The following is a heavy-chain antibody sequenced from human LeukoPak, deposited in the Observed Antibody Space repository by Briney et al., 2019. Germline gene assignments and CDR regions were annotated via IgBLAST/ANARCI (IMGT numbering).Heavy chain of an antibody. CDR1: GFTFSSYE. V-gene: IGHV3-7*01. CDR3: ARGLHEVVPAAIGYYGMDV. Sequence: GGSLRLSCAASGFTFSSYEMNWVRQAPGKGLEWVANIKQDGSEKYYVDSVKGRFTISRDNAKNSLYLQMNSLRAEDTAVYYCARGLHEVVPAAIGYYGMDVWGQGTTVTVSS. CDR2: IKQDGSEK. D-gene: IGHD2-2*01. J-gene: IGHJ6*02.